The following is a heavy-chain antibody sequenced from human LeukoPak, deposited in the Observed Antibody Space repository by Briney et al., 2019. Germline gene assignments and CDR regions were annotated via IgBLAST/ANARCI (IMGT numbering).Heavy chain of an antibody. V-gene: IGHV1-2*02. CDR2: INPNSGGT. Sequence: ASVKVSCKASGYTFTGYYMHRVRQAPGQGLEWMGWINPNSGGTNYAQKFQGRVTMTRDTSISTAYMELSRLRSDDTAVYYCARGVVVVPAVGWFDPWGQGTLVTVSS. CDR1: GYTFTGYY. CDR3: ARGVVVVPAVGWFDP. D-gene: IGHD2-2*01. J-gene: IGHJ5*02.